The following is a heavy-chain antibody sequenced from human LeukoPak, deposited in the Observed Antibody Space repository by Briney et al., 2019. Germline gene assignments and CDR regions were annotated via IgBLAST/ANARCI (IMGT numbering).Heavy chain of an antibody. CDR3: AKSPGGYSGPFGD. J-gene: IGHJ4*02. Sequence: GGSLRLSCAASGFTFSDYYMSWIRQAPGKGLEWGSYISTSGTDVYYADSVKGRFTISRDNAKHSLHLQMNSLRVEDTAVYYCAKSPGGYSGPFGDWGQGTLVTVSS. CDR2: ISTSGTDV. D-gene: IGHD5-12*01. CDR1: GFTFSDYY. V-gene: IGHV3-11*04.